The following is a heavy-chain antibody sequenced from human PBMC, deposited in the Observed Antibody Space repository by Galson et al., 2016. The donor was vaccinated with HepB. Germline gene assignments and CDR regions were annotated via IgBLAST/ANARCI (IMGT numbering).Heavy chain of an antibody. V-gene: IGHV4-39*01. J-gene: IGHJ3*01. Sequence: LSLTCTVSGDSVNSNHYYWAWIRQPPGKGLEWIGSIYYSGSTYFNPSLKMRVSISVDTSKNQFSLKLTSVTAADTAVYYCARHTLLRGVPNVFDVWGQGTMVTFSS. CDR2: IYYSGST. CDR1: GDSVNSNHYY. CDR3: ARHTLLRGVPNVFDV. D-gene: IGHD3-10*01.